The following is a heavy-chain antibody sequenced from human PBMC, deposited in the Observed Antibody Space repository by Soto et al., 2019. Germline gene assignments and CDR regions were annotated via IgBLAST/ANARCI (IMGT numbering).Heavy chain of an antibody. V-gene: IGHV4-59*01. CDR1: GDSINSYY. CDR2: IYYSGST. J-gene: IGHJ5*02. CDR3: ARNQVPSDLLGCFDP. Sequence: PSETLSLTCTVSGDSINSYYWSWIRQAPGKGLEWIGYIYYSGSTNYYPSPKSRVTISVDTSTNQFSLKLSSLTAADTAVYYCARNQVPSDLLGCFDPWGQGTLVTVSS. D-gene: IGHD2-2*01.